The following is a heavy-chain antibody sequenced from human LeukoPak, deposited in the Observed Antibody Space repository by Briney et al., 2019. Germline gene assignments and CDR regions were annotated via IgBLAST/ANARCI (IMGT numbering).Heavy chain of an antibody. V-gene: IGHV1-69*06. CDR2: IIPIFGTA. D-gene: IGHD6-13*01. CDR3: ARGRDSSSWHVSWFDP. Sequence: SVKVSCKASGGTFSSYAISWVRQAPGQGLEWMGGIIPIFGTANYAQKFQGRVTITADKSTSTAYMELSSLRSEDTAVYYCARGRDSSSWHVSWFDPWGQGTLVTVSS. J-gene: IGHJ5*02. CDR1: GGTFSSYA.